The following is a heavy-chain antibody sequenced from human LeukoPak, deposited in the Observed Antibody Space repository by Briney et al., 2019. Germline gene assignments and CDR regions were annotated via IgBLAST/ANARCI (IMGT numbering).Heavy chain of an antibody. V-gene: IGHV1-2*02. J-gene: IGHJ2*01. Sequence: ASVKVSCKASGYTFSAYYLHWVRQAPGQGLEWMGSISPKSGGTNYAPKFQGRVTMTRDTSMSTAYMELSRLRSDDAAVYYCARDQGVPGTTYWFFDIWGRGTLVTVSS. CDR1: GYTFSAYY. CDR2: ISPKSGGT. D-gene: IGHD6-19*01. CDR3: ARDQGVPGTTYWFFDI.